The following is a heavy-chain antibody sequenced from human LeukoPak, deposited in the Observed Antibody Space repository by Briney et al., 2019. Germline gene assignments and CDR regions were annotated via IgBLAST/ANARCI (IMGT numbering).Heavy chain of an antibody. Sequence: GGSLRLSCAASGFTFSSYWMSWVRQAPGKGLEWVGFIRSKAYGGTTEYAASVKGRFTISRDDSKSIAYLQMNSLKTEDTAVYYCTRVGYYDSSGYYYEDYFDYWGQGTLVTVSS. CDR2: IRSKAYGGTT. CDR3: TRVGYYDSSGYYYEDYFDY. V-gene: IGHV3-49*04. D-gene: IGHD3-22*01. J-gene: IGHJ4*02. CDR1: GFTFSSYW.